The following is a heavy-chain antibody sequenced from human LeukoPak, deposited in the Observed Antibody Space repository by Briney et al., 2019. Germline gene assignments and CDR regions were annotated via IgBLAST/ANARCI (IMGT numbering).Heavy chain of an antibody. V-gene: IGHV4-30-4*01. Sequence: PSETLSLTCTVSGGSISSGDYYWSWIRQPPGKGLEWIGYIYYSGSTYYNPSLKSRVTISVDRSKNQFSLKLSSVTAADTAVYYCARHRFYDFWSGYHPGRVDVWGKGTTVTVSS. CDR2: IYYSGST. CDR3: ARHRFYDFWSGYHPGRVDV. J-gene: IGHJ6*04. D-gene: IGHD3-3*01. CDR1: GGSISSGDYY.